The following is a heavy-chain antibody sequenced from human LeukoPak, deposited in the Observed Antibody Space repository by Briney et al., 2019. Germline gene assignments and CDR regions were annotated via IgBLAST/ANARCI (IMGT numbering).Heavy chain of an antibody. D-gene: IGHD3-10*01. Sequence: GGSLRLSCATSGFTFSSSWMSWVRQAPGKGLEWVSAISGSGGSTYYADSVKGRFTISRDNSKNTLYLQMNSLRAEDTAVYYCAKDLQPNYYGSGSYYRDYGMDVWGQGTTVTVSS. CDR2: ISGSGGST. J-gene: IGHJ6*02. CDR3: AKDLQPNYYGSGSYYRDYGMDV. V-gene: IGHV3-23*01. CDR1: GFTFSSSW.